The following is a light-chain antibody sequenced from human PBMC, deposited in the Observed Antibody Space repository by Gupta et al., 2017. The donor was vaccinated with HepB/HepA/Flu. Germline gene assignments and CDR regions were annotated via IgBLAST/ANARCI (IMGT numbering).Light chain of an antibody. CDR1: QSIRSY. CDR2: AAS. J-gene: IGKJ4*01. CDR3: QQTYSNPLLT. V-gene: IGKV1-39*01. Sequence: DIQMTQSPSSLSASVGDRVTITCRASQSIRSYLNWYKQKPGKAPKLLIYAASSWQSGVPSRFSGSGYGTDFTLTISSRQPEDFASYYCQQTYSNPLLTFGGGTKVEIK.